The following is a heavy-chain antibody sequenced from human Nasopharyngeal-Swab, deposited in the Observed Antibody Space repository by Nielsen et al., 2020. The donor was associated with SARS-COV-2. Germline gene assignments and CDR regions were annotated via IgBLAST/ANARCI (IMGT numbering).Heavy chain of an antibody. Sequence: WIRQPPGKGLEWIGYIYYSGSTNYNPSLKSRVTISVHTSKNQFSLKLSSVTAADTAVYYCARERTDGYNVSFDPYNWFDPWGQGTLVTVSS. D-gene: IGHD5-24*01. CDR2: IYYSGST. J-gene: IGHJ5*02. V-gene: IGHV4-59*01. CDR3: ARERTDGYNVSFDPYNWFDP.